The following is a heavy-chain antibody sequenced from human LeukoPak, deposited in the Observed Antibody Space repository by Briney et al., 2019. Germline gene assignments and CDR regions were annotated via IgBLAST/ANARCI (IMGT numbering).Heavy chain of an antibody. CDR1: GFTFTSYA. Sequence: GGSLRLSCAASGFTFTSYAMSWVRQAPGKGLEWVSAISGIGRDSSYADSVRVQFTISRDNSKTTLYLQMSSLRAEDTALYYCAKKRESSPTSFDNWGQGTLVTVSS. CDR3: AKKRESSPTSFDN. V-gene: IGHV3-23*01. D-gene: IGHD2/OR15-2a*01. CDR2: ISGIGRDS. J-gene: IGHJ4*02.